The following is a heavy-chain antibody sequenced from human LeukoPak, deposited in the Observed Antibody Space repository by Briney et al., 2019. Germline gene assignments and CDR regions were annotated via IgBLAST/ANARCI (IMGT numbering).Heavy chain of an antibody. J-gene: IGHJ6*03. CDR3: ARAHCGGDCSPNMDV. Sequence: SETLSLTCTVSGGSSSGYYWGWIRQPPGKGLEWIGSIYHSGTTYYNPTLKSRVTISVDTSKNQFSLKLSSETAADTAVYYCARAHCGGDCSPNMDVWGKGTTVTVSS. CDR2: IYHSGTT. D-gene: IGHD2-21*02. CDR1: GGSSSGYY. V-gene: IGHV4-38-2*02.